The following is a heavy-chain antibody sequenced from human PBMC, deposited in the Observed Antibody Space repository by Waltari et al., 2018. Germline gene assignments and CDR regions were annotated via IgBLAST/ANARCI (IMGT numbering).Heavy chain of an antibody. Sequence: QVQLQESGPGLVKPSPTLSLTCTVSGGSIRSGSYHLSWIRPPAGQGLEWIGYLYTSGSTNYNPSLKSRVTISVDTSKNQFSLKLSSVTAADTAVYYCARGGYGSAPFYYYYYYMDVWGKGTTVTVSS. CDR3: ARGGYGSAPFYYYYYYMDV. V-gene: IGHV4-61*09. CDR1: GGSIRSGSYH. CDR2: LYTSGST. J-gene: IGHJ6*03. D-gene: IGHD3-10*01.